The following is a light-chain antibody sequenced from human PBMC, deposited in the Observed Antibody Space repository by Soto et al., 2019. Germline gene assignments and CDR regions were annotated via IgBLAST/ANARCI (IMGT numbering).Light chain of an antibody. J-gene: IGKJ3*01. Sequence: EIVLTQSPGTLSLSPGERATLSCRASQSVTSSYLAWYQQKPGQAPRLLIYGASSRTTGIPDRFSGSGSGTDFTLTLSRLEPEDFAVYYCQQYGSSPFTFGPGTKWRSN. CDR1: QSVTSSY. CDR3: QQYGSSPFT. CDR2: GAS. V-gene: IGKV3-20*01.